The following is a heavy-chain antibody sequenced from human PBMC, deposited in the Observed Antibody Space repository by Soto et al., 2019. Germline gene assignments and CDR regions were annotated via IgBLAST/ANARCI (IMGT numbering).Heavy chain of an antibody. J-gene: IGHJ4*02. Sequence: GGSLRLSCAASGFTFSGYGMHWVRQAPGKGLEWVAVIWYDGSNKYYADSVKGRFTISRDNSKNTLYLQMNSLRAEDTAVYYCARGYYDSSGYPQVLGYWGQGTLVTVSS. D-gene: IGHD3-22*01. V-gene: IGHV3-33*01. CDR3: ARGYYDSSGYPQVLGY. CDR1: GFTFSGYG. CDR2: IWYDGSNK.